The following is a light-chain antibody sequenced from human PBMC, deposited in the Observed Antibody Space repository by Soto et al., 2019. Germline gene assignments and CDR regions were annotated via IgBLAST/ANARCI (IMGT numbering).Light chain of an antibody. CDR3: QQRSYWPGT. Sequence: IVLTQSPDTLSLSPVERATLSCMASQSVSSNYLAWYQQKLGQAPRLLIYDASRRATGIPDRFSGSGSGTDFTLTISSLEPKDFAVYYCQQRSYWPGTFGQGTKVDIK. J-gene: IGKJ1*01. CDR2: DAS. CDR1: QSVSSNY. V-gene: IGKV3D-20*02.